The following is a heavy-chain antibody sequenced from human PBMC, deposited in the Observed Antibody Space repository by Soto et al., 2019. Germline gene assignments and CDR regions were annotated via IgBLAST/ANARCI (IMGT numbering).Heavy chain of an antibody. CDR3: ARGRGGVTSPAFDY. V-gene: IGHV4-31*03. CDR1: GGSISIGGYY. J-gene: IGHJ4*02. CDR2: IYYSGST. Sequence: SETLSLTCTVSGGSISIGGYYWSWIRQHPGKGLEWIGYIYYSGSTHYNPSLKSRVTISVDTSKNQFSLKLSSVTAADTAVYYCARGRGGVTSPAFDYWGQGTLVTVSS. D-gene: IGHD3-16*01.